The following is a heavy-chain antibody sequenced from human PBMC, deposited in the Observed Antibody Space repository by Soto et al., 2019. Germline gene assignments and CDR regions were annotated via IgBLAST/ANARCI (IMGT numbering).Heavy chain of an antibody. D-gene: IGHD2-21*01. CDR3: ARCGSAHYGMDV. J-gene: IGHJ6*02. Sequence: PGESLKISCKGSGYSFTSYWISWVRQMPGKGLEWMGRIDPSDSYTDYSPSFQGHVTISADKSISTAYLQWSSLKASDTAMYYCARCGSAHYGMDVWGQGTTVTVSS. CDR1: GYSFTSYW. CDR2: IDPSDSYT. V-gene: IGHV5-10-1*01.